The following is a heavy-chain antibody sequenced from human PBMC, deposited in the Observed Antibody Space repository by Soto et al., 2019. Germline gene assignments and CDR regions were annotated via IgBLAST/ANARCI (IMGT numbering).Heavy chain of an antibody. D-gene: IGHD3-10*01. CDR3: ARVARGSSYYYGMDV. J-gene: IGHJ6*01. CDR1: SGSISRSSYY. V-gene: IGHV4-39*01. Sequence: SSETLSLTCTVPSGSISRSSYYWGLIRQPPGKGLEWIGSMYYSGSTYYNPSLNSRVTISVDTSKNQFSLKLSSVTAADTAVYYCARVARGSSYYYGMDVWGQGTTVTGSS. CDR2: MYYSGST.